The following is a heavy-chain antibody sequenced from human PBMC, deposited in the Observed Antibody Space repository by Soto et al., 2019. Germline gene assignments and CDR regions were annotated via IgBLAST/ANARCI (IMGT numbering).Heavy chain of an antibody. D-gene: IGHD2-15*01. CDR3: AGGGGSTFNWFDP. V-gene: IGHV4-39*01. J-gene: IGHJ5*02. CDR2: LYYSGNT. CDR1: GGSISSFNYF. Sequence: QLQLQESGPGLVKPSETLSLTCTVSGGSISSFNYFWGWIRQPPGKGLEWIGSLYYSGNTYYNPSLKSRVTISVDTSKKQCTLTLRSVTAADTAVYYCAGGGGSTFNWFDPWGQGTLVTVSP.